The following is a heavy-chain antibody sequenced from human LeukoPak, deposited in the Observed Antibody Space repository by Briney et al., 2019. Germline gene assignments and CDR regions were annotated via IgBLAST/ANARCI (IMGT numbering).Heavy chain of an antibody. V-gene: IGHV1-69*06. D-gene: IGHD3-10*01. CDR2: IIPIFGTA. J-gene: IGHJ3*02. CDR1: GGTFSSYA. Sequence: GASVKVSCKASGGTFSSYAISWVRQAPGQGLEWMGGIIPIFGTANYAQKFQGRVTLTADKSTSTAYMELSSLRSDDTAVYYCARASQDYYGSGSYYRGGDAFDIWGQGTMVTVSS. CDR3: ARASQDYYGSGSYYRGGDAFDI.